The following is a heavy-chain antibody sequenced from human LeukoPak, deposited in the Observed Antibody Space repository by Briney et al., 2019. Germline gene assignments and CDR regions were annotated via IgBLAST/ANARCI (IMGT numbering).Heavy chain of an antibody. CDR1: GFTFSSYD. CDR3: TKDITPDGVWDVDY. Sequence: GGSLRLSCAASGFTFSSYDMHWVRQATGKGLEWVSAIGTAGDTYYPGSVKGRFTISRENAKNSLYLQMNSLRAGDTALYYCTKDITPDGVWDVDYWGQGTLVTVSS. CDR2: IGTAGDT. V-gene: IGHV3-13*01. J-gene: IGHJ4*02. D-gene: IGHD1-14*01.